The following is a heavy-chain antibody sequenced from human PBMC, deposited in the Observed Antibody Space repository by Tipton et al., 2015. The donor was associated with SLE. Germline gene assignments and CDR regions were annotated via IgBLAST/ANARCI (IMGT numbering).Heavy chain of an antibody. J-gene: IGHJ4*02. CDR2: VNPRNGNS. Sequence: QSGAEVKKPGASVKVSCKASGYIFSNYDINWVRQATGQGLEWMGWVNPRNGNSGCAQRFQGRVSITKDTSTTTAYMELSSLRSEDTAMYYCASCRSGAYCPLDYWGQGTPVTVSS. V-gene: IGHV1-8*01. CDR3: ASCRSGAYCPLDY. CDR1: GYIFSNYD. D-gene: IGHD2-15*01.